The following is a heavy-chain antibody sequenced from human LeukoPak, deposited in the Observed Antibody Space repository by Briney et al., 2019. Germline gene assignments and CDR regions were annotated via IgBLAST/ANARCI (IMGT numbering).Heavy chain of an antibody. CDR2: INSDGSST. V-gene: IGHV3-74*01. CDR3: ARPLTYYYDSSGYYGMDV. J-gene: IGHJ6*02. CDR1: GFTFGDTW. Sequence: GGSLRLSCAASGFTFGDTWMSWVRQAPGKGLVWVSRINSDGSSTSYADSVKGRFTISRDNAKNTLYLQMNSLRAEDTAVYYCARPLTYYYDSSGYYGMDVWGQGTTVTVSS. D-gene: IGHD3-22*01.